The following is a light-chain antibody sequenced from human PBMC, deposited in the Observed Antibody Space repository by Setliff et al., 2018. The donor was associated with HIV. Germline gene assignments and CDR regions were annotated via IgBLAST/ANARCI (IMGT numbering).Light chain of an antibody. J-gene: IGLJ1*01. CDR1: SSDVGDFDS. Sequence: QSVLTQPASVSGSPGQSITISCTATSSDVGDFDSVAWYQQHPGRAPKLMIYEVNNRPSGVSNRFSGSKSGNTASLTISGLQADDEADYYCSSYTTTSTLRVFGAGTKATVL. CDR3: SSYTTTSTLRV. CDR2: EVN. V-gene: IGLV2-14*01.